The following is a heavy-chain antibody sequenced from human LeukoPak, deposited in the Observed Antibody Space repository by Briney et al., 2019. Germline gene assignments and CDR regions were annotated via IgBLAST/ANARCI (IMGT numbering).Heavy chain of an antibody. D-gene: IGHD2/OR15-2a*01. CDR3: VRDVSRRIGMDV. CDR2: ISPVNSYT. J-gene: IGHJ6*02. CDR1: GFSFNSYT. V-gene: IGHV3-21*01. Sequence: GGSLRLSCLASGFSFNSYTMNWVREAPGKGLEWVSTISPVNSYTWYAESVKGRFTISRDNPKNSLHLQMDRLRAEDTTVYYCVRDVSRRIGMDVWGQGTTVTVSS.